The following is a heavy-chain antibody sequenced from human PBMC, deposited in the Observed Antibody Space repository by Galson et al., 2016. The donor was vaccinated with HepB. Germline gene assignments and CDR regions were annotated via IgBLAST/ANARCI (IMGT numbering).Heavy chain of an antibody. V-gene: IGHV1-24*01. CDR2: FDPEDGET. CDR1: GNSLAELF. J-gene: IGHJ6*04. CDR3: ATVGSYTTSSPYYYYYFGMDV. D-gene: IGHD3-10*01. Sequence: SVKVSCKVSGNSLAELFIHWVRLAPGKGLEWMGGFDPEDGETTYAQKFQGRVSMTEDTSTDTGYMELSSLRYDDTAVYYCATVGSYTTSSPYYYYYFGMDVWAKGPRSPSP.